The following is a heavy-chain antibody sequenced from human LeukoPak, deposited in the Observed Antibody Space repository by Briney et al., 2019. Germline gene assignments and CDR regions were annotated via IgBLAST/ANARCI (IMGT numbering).Heavy chain of an antibody. Sequence: GGSLRLSCAASGFTFDNYGMTWVRQAPGKGLEWVSGVNWNGGSTGYADSVKGRFTISRANAKNSLYLQMNNLRAEDTALYYCARASLYDNSAYYLDYWGQGTLVTVSS. CDR2: VNWNGGST. J-gene: IGHJ4*02. CDR1: GFTFDNYG. CDR3: ARASLYDNSAYYLDY. V-gene: IGHV3-20*04. D-gene: IGHD3-22*01.